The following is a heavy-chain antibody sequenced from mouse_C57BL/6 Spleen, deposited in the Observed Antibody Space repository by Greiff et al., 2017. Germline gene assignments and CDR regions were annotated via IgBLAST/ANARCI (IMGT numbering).Heavy chain of an antibody. D-gene: IGHD2-4*01. CDR1: GFTFSSYA. CDR2: ISDGGSYT. V-gene: IGHV5-4*01. Sequence: EVHLVESGGGLVKPGGSLKLSCAASGFTFSSYAMSWVRQTPEKRLEWVATISDGGSYTYYPDNVKGRFTISRDNAKNNLYLQMSHLKSEDTAMYYCARQGDYGPDYAMDYWGQGTSVTVSS. CDR3: ARQGDYGPDYAMDY. J-gene: IGHJ4*01.